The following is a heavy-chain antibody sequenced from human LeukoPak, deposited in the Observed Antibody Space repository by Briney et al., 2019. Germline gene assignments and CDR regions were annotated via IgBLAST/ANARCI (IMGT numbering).Heavy chain of an antibody. J-gene: IGHJ4*02. CDR2: IYPGDSDT. CDR1: GYSFTSYW. V-gene: IGHV5-51*01. Sequence: GESLKIPCKGSGYSFTSYWIGWVRQMPGKGLEWMGIIYPGDSDTRYSPSFQGQVTISADKSISTAYLQWSSLKASDTAMYYCARSVSGHYYGSGSYLPQAFDYWGQGTLVTVSS. D-gene: IGHD3-10*01. CDR3: ARSVSGHYYGSGSYLPQAFDY.